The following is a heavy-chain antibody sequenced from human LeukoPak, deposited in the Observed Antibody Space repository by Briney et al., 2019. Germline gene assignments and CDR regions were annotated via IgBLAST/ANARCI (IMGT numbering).Heavy chain of an antibody. D-gene: IGHD5-18*01. V-gene: IGHV3-74*01. Sequence: GGSLRLSCAASGFTFSSYWMHWVRQAPGKGLVWVSRINSDGSSTSYADSVKGRFTISRDNSKNTLYLQMNSLRAEDTAMYYCARDRMVTYFDYWGQGALVTVSS. CDR2: INSDGSST. J-gene: IGHJ4*02. CDR3: ARDRMVTYFDY. CDR1: GFTFSSYW.